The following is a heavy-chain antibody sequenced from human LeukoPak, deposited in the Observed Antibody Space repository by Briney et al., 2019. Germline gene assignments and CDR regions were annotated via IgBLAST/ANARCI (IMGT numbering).Heavy chain of an antibody. D-gene: IGHD3-22*01. V-gene: IGHV3-74*01. Sequence: GGSLRLSCEDSEFTFSSYWMHWVRQAPGKGLVWVSRISTDGSSTSYADSVKGRFTISRDNSKNTLYLQMNSLRAEDTAVYYCAKDTHYYDSSGYYSAYYYYYMDVWGKGTTVTISS. CDR2: ISTDGSST. CDR3: AKDTHYYDSSGYYSAYYYYYMDV. J-gene: IGHJ6*03. CDR1: EFTFSSYW.